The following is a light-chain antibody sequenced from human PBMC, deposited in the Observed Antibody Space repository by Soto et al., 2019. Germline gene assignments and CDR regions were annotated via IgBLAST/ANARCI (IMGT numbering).Light chain of an antibody. CDR2: GGS. CDR3: HQYGTAPLT. V-gene: IGKV3-20*01. CDR1: QSISADY. J-gene: IGKJ3*01. Sequence: EIVLTQSPGTLSLSPGGRAALSCRASQSISADYLVWYQQKPGQAPRLLIYGGSSRATGIPDRFSGSGSGTDFTLTISRLAPEDVAVYYCHQYGTAPLTFGPGTKVDIK.